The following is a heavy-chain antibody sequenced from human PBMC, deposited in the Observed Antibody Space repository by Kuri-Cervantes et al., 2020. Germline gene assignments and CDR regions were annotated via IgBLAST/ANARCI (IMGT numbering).Heavy chain of an antibody. V-gene: IGHV3-15*01. CDR3: ARDASLDFWSGYFGY. D-gene: IGHD3-3*01. Sequence: GGSLRLSCAASGFTFSNAWMSWVRQAPGKGLEWVGRIKSKTDGGTTDYAAPVKGRFTISRDNSKNTLYLQMNSLRAEDTAVYYCARDASLDFWSGYFGYWGQGTLVTVSS. CDR1: GFTFSNAW. CDR2: IKSKTDGGTT. J-gene: IGHJ4*02.